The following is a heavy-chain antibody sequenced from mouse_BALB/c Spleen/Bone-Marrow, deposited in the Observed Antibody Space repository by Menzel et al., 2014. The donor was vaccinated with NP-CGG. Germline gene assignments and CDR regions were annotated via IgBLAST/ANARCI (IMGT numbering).Heavy chain of an antibody. Sequence: EVMLVESGGGLVQPGGSLKLSCAASGFTFSSYTMSWVRQTPEKRLEWVAYISSGSSTIYYADTVKGRFTISRDNPKNTLFLQVTSLRSEDTAMYYCTRGGNWDDFDYWGQGTTLTVSS. CDR3: TRGGNWDDFDY. CDR2: ISSGSSTI. CDR1: GFTFSSYT. D-gene: IGHD4-1*01. V-gene: IGHV5-17*02. J-gene: IGHJ2*01.